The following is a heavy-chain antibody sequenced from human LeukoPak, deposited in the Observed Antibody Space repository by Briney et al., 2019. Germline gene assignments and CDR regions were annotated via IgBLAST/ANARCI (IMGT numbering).Heavy chain of an antibody. J-gene: IGHJ6*03. V-gene: IGHV3-48*03. CDR2: ISSSGSTI. D-gene: IGHD3-10*01. Sequence: GGSLRLSCAASGFTFSSYEMNWVRQAPGKGLEWVSYISSSGSTIYYADSVKGRFTISRDNSKNSLYLQMNSLRTEDTALYYCAKDSNLGGLDYYMDVWGKGTTVTVSS. CDR1: GFTFSSYE. CDR3: AKDSNLGGLDYYMDV.